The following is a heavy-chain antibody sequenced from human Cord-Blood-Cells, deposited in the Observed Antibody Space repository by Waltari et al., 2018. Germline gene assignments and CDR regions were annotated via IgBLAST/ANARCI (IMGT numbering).Heavy chain of an antibody. CDR3: ARGVGATAFDI. CDR1: GYTFTGYY. Sequence: QVQLVQSGAEVKKPGASVKVSCKASGYTFTGYYMHWVRQAPGKGLEWMGGINPNHGGTNYAQKLQGWVTKTRATSSSTAYMELRRLRSDDTAVYYWARGVGATAFDIWGQGTMVTVSS. J-gene: IGHJ3*02. CDR2: INPNHGGT. D-gene: IGHD1-26*01. V-gene: IGHV1-2*04.